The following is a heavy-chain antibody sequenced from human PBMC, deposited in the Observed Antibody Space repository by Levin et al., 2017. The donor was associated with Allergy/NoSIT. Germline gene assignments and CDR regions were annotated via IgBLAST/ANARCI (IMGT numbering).Heavy chain of an antibody. Sequence: GASVKVSCKASGYTFTSYGISWVRQAPGQGLEWMGWISAYNGNTNYAQKLQGRVTMTTDTSTSTAYMELRSLRSDDTAVYYCASHDYGDYGGGAFDIWGQGTMVTVSS. V-gene: IGHV1-18*01. CDR1: GYTFTSYG. CDR2: ISAYNGNT. D-gene: IGHD4-17*01. J-gene: IGHJ3*02. CDR3: ASHDYGDYGGGAFDI.